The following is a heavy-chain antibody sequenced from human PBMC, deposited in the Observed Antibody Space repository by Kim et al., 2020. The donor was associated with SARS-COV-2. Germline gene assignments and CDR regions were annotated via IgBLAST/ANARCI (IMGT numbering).Heavy chain of an antibody. D-gene: IGHD3-10*01. CDR2: ISGSGGST. CDR1: GFTFSSYA. Sequence: GGSLRLSCAASGFTFSSYAMSWVRQAPGKGLEWVSAISGSGGSTYYADSVKGRFTISRDNSKNTLYLQMNSLRAEDTAVYYCAKSRGGGELTAWDAFDIWGQGTMVTVSS. V-gene: IGHV3-23*01. J-gene: IGHJ3*02. CDR3: AKSRGGGELTAWDAFDI.